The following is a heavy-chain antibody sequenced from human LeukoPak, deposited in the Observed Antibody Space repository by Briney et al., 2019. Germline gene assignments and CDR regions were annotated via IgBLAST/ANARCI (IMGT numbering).Heavy chain of an antibody. J-gene: IGHJ4*02. V-gene: IGHV3-7*01. CDR2: IQPEENMK. Sequence: GGSLRLSCAASGFMFSNYWMSWVRQTPGRGLEWVANIQPEENMKQYVDSVRGRFTITRDNARNSLYLQMSSRRAEDSAVYYCARDERGGYFVDWGRGTLVTVSS. CDR1: GFMFSNYW. CDR3: ARDERGGYFVD. D-gene: IGHD2-15*01.